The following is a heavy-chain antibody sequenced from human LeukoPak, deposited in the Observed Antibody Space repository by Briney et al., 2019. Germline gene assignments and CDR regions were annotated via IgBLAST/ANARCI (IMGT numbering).Heavy chain of an antibody. J-gene: IGHJ4*02. CDR1: GFAFGSNW. Sequence: GGSLRLSCAASGFAFGSNWMHWVRQTPGKGLVWVSRINSGGSGTSYADSVEGRFTISRDNAKNTLYLQMNSLKGEDTAVYYCATSLGPLTEYWGQGTLVTVSS. CDR2: INSGGSGT. D-gene: IGHD7-27*01. V-gene: IGHV3-74*01. CDR3: ATSLGPLTEY.